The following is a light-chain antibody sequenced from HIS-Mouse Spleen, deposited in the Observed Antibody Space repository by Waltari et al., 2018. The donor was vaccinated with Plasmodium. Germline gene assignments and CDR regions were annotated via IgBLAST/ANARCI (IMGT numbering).Light chain of an antibody. CDR3: YSTDSSGNHRV. J-gene: IGLJ3*02. V-gene: IGLV3-10*01. CDR2: EDS. CDR1: AFTKKY. Sequence: SYELTHPPSVSVSPGQTARLTCSGDAFTKKYASWYQQKSGHAPVLVIYEDSKRPSGIPERFSGSSSGTMATLTISGAQVEDEADYYCYSTDSSGNHRVFGGGTKLTVL.